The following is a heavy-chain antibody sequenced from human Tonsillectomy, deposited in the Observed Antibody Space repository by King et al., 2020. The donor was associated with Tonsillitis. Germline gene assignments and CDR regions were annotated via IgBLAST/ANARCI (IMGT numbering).Heavy chain of an antibody. CDR1: GFTFDDYA. V-gene: IGHV3-43D*03. CDR3: AKEADTSGWTGNLDY. Sequence: VQLVESGGVVVQPGGSLRLSCAASGFTFDDYAMHWVRQAPGKGLEWVSLISWYGGSTYYADSVKGRFTISRDNSKNSLYLQMNSLRAEDTALYYCAKEADTSGWTGNLDYWGQGTLVTVSS. CDR2: ISWYGGST. J-gene: IGHJ4*02. D-gene: IGHD6-19*01.